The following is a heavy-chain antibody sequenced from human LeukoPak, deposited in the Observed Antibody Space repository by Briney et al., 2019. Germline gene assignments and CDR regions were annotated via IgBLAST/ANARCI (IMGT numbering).Heavy chain of an antibody. Sequence: GGSLRLSCAASGFTFSSYAMHWVRQAPGKGLEWVAVISYDGSNKYYADSVKGRFTISRDNSKNTLYLQMNSLRAEDTAVYYCAKDWYYYDSSGYSLMAFDYWGQGTLVTVSS. CDR2: ISYDGSNK. D-gene: IGHD3-22*01. J-gene: IGHJ4*02. CDR3: AKDWYYYDSSGYSLMAFDY. V-gene: IGHV3-30-3*01. CDR1: GFTFSSYA.